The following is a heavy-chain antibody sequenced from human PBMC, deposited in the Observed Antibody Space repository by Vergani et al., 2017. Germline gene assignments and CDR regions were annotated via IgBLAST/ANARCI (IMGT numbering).Heavy chain of an antibody. Sequence: QVQLVQSGAEVKKPGASVKVSCKASGYTFTSYGISWVRQAPGQGLEWMGWISAYNGNTNYAQKLQGRVTMTTDTSTSTAYMELRSLRSDDTAVYYCARSPLVVVPAAIGYYYYYMDVWGKGTTVTVSS. CDR1: GYTFTSYG. D-gene: IGHD2-2*02. V-gene: IGHV1-18*04. CDR3: ARSPLVVVPAAIGYYYYYMDV. CDR2: ISAYNGNT. J-gene: IGHJ6*03.